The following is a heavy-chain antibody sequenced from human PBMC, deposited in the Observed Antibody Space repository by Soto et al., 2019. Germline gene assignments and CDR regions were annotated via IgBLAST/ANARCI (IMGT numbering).Heavy chain of an antibody. CDR3: ARAYGGNCFHY. D-gene: IGHD2-15*01. V-gene: IGHV4-59*01. CDR2: IDHSGSS. CDR1: GGSISSYY. J-gene: IGHJ4*02. Sequence: QVQLQESGPGLVKPSETLSLTCTVSGGSISSYYWSWIRQPPGKGLEWIGYIDHSGSSNYNPSLKSRVTIPVDTSKNQFSLKLSSVTAADTAVYYCARAYGGNCFHYWGQGTLVTVSS.